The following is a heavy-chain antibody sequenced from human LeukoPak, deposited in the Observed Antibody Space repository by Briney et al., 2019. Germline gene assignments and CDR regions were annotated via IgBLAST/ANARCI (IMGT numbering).Heavy chain of an antibody. CDR1: GFTFSSYA. CDR3: AKDQSTVTTGYFDY. J-gene: IGHJ4*02. Sequence: PGGSLRLSCAASGFTFSSYAMSWVRQAPGKGLEWVSAISGRGASTYYADSVKGRFTISRDNSKNTLYLQMNSPRAEDTAVYYCAKDQSTVTTGYFDYWGQGTLVTVSS. V-gene: IGHV3-23*01. CDR2: ISGRGAST. D-gene: IGHD4-17*01.